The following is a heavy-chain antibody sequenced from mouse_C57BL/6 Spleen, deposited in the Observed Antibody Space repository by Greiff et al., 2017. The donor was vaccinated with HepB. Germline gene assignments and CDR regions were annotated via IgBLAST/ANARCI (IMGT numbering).Heavy chain of an antibody. CDR3: ARGNYYGNYGYAMDY. CDR1: GYTFTSYW. J-gene: IGHJ4*01. CDR2: IDPSDSYT. D-gene: IGHD2-1*01. Sequence: QVQLKQPGAELVRPGTSVKLSCKASGYTFTSYWMHWVKQRPGQGLEWIGVIDPSDSYTNYNQKFKGKATLTVDTSSSTAYMQLSSLTSEDSAVYYCARGNYYGNYGYAMDYWGQGTSVTVSS. V-gene: IGHV1-59*01.